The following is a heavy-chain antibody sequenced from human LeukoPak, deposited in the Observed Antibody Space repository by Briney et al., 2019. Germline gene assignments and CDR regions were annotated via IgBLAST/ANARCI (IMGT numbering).Heavy chain of an antibody. D-gene: IGHD6-13*01. J-gene: IGHJ4*02. Sequence: SETLSLTCTVSGGSISSYYWSWIRQPPGKGLEWIGYIYYSGSTNYNPSLKSRVTISVDTSKNQFSLKLSSVTAADTAVYYCARERAAGTDYWGQGTLVTVSS. CDR1: GGSISSYY. V-gene: IGHV4-59*12. CDR2: IYYSGST. CDR3: ARERAAGTDY.